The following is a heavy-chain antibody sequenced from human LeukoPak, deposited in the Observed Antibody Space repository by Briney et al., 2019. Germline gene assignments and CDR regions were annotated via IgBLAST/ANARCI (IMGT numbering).Heavy chain of an antibody. CDR3: ARVSLHYYYGMDV. CDR2: IYSGGST. Sequence: PGGSLRLSCAASGFIVSSNYMSWVRQAPGKGLEWVSVIYSGGSTYYADSVKGRFTISRDNSKNTLYLQMNSLRAEDTAVHYCARVSLHYYYGMDVWGQGTTVTVSS. V-gene: IGHV3-53*01. CDR1: GFIVSSNY. J-gene: IGHJ6*02.